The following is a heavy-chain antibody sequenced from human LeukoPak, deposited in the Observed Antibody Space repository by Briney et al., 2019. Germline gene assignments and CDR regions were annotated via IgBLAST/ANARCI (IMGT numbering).Heavy chain of an antibody. CDR1: GGSFSGYY. CDR3: ARGVGSSESNWFDP. D-gene: IGHD3-10*01. V-gene: IGHV4-34*01. J-gene: IGHJ5*02. Sequence: SETLSLTCAVYGGSFSGYYWSGIRQPPGKGLEWIGEINHSGSTNYNPSLKSRVTISVDTSKNQFSLKLTSVTAADTAVYYCARGVGSSESNWFDPWGQGTLATVSS. CDR2: INHSGST.